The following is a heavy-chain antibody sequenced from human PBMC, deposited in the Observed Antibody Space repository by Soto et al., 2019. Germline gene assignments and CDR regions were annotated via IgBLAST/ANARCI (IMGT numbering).Heavy chain of an antibody. CDR3: ARDWQRGGFDY. D-gene: IGHD3-10*01. Sequence: GGSVKVSFKASGGPFSSYAISLVRQAPGQGLEWMGGIIPIFGTANYAQKFQGRVTITADESTSTAYMELSSLRSEDTAVYYCARDWQRGGFDYWGQGTLVTVSS. CDR2: IIPIFGTA. J-gene: IGHJ4*02. V-gene: IGHV1-69*13. CDR1: GGPFSSYA.